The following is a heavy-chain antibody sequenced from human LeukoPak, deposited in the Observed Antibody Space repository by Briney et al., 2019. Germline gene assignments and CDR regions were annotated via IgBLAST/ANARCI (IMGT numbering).Heavy chain of an antibody. Sequence: ASVKVSCKASRYTFTSYDINWVRQAPGQGLEWMGIINPSGGSTSYAQKFQGRVTMTRDTSTSTVYMELSSLRSEDTAVYYCARASCSSTSCYAVYYWGQGTLVTVSS. CDR2: INPSGGST. J-gene: IGHJ4*02. D-gene: IGHD2-2*01. V-gene: IGHV1-46*01. CDR1: RYTFTSYD. CDR3: ARASCSSTSCYAVYY.